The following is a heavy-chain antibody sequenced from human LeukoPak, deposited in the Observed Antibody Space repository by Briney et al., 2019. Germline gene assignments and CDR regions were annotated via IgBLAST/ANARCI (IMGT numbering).Heavy chain of an antibody. CDR1: GFTFSSYA. V-gene: IGHV3-30-3*01. Sequence: GRSLRLSCAASGFTFSSYAMHWVRQAPGKGLEWVAVISYDGSNKYYADSVKGRFTISRDNSKNTLYLQMNSLSAEDTAVYYCARGKYSSSPYYWGQGTLVTVSS. D-gene: IGHD6-6*01. CDR2: ISYDGSNK. J-gene: IGHJ4*02. CDR3: ARGKYSSSPYY.